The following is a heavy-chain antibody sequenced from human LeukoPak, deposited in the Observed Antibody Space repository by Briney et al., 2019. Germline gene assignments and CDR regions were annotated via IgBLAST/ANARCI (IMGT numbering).Heavy chain of an antibody. CDR2: IYYSGST. Sequence: MTSETLSLTCTVSGGSISSYYWSWIRQPPGKGLEWIGYIYYSGSTNYNPSLKSRVTISVDTSKNQFSLKLSSVTAADTAVYYCARSVVAGYDFWSGYYSPFDYWGQGTLVTVSS. CDR3: ARSVVAGYDFWSGYYSPFDY. CDR1: GGSISSYY. D-gene: IGHD3-3*01. J-gene: IGHJ4*02. V-gene: IGHV4-59*08.